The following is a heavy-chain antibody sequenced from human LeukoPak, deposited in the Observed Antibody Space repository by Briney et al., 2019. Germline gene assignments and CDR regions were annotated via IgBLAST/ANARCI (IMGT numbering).Heavy chain of an antibody. J-gene: IGHJ4*02. V-gene: IGHV3-48*02. D-gene: IGHD5/OR15-5a*01. CDR1: GFTFSSHS. Sequence: GGSLRLSCAASGFTFSSHSMNWVRQAPGKGLEWISYISVSSGTIYYADSVKGRFTISRDNAKNSLYLQMDSLRDEDTAVYYCARGKSVLDYWGQGTRVTVSS. CDR3: ARGKSVLDY. CDR2: ISVSSGTI.